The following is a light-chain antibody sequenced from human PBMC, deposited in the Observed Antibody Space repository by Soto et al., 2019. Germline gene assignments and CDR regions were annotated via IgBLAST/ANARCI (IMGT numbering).Light chain of an antibody. CDR1: SSNIGAGYD. J-gene: IGLJ2*01. CDR3: QSYDSSLSGVV. Sequence: QAVVTQPPSVSGAPGQRVTISCTGSSSNIGAGYDVHWYQQLPGTAPKLLIYGNSNRPSGVPDRFSGSKSGTSAFLAITGLQAEDEADYYCQSYDSSLSGVVFGRGTKLTVL. V-gene: IGLV1-40*01. CDR2: GNS.